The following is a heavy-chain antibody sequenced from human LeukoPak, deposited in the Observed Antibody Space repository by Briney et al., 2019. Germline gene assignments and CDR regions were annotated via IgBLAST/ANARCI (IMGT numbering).Heavy chain of an antibody. CDR2: INHSGST. J-gene: IGHJ4*02. Sequence: PSETLSLTCAVYGGSFSGYYWSWIRQPPGKGLEWIGEINHSGSTNYNPSLKSRVTISVDTSKNQFSLKLSSVTAADTAVYYCYYAVTGYYFDYWGQGTLVTVSS. CDR3: YYAVTGYYFDY. V-gene: IGHV4-34*01. CDR1: GGSFSGYY. D-gene: IGHD4-11*01.